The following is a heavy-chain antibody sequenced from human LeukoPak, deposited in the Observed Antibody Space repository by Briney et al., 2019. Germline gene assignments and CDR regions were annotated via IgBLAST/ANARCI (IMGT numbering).Heavy chain of an antibody. CDR2: IYSGGST. D-gene: IGHD5-18*01. CDR3: ARETKYGGYSYGFLDY. CDR1: GFTVSNNY. J-gene: IGHJ4*02. V-gene: IGHV3-53*04. Sequence: GGSLRLSCAASGFTVSNNYMNWVRQAPGKGLEWVSAIYSGGSTYYADSVKGRFTISRHNSNNTLYLQMNSLRDEDTAVYYCARETKYGGYSYGFLDYWGQGTPVTVSS.